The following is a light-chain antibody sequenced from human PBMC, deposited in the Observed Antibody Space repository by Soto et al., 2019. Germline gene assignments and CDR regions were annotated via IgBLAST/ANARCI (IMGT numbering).Light chain of an antibody. J-gene: IGKJ1*01. Sequence: DIQMTQSPSSLSASVGDRVTITCRASQGISSYLAWYQQKPGKVPKVLIYAASTLQSGVPSRFSGSGSGTEFTLTISSLQPEEVATYYCQKYYSAPETFGQGTKVEIK. CDR2: AAS. CDR3: QKYYSAPET. V-gene: IGKV1-27*01. CDR1: QGISSY.